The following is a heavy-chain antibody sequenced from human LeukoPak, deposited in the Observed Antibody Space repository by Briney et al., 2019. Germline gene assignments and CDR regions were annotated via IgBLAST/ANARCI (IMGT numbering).Heavy chain of an antibody. CDR2: IIPIFGTA. CDR3: ARGRGTIGSNRDFYFYYYMDI. J-gene: IGHJ6*03. V-gene: IGHV1-69*13. CDR1: GGTFSSYA. Sequence: SVKVSCKASGGTFSSYAISWVRQAPGQGLEWMGGIIPIFGTANYAQKFQGRVTITADESTSTAYMELSSLRSEDTAVYYCARGRGTIGSNRDFYFYYYMDIWGNGTTVTVSS. D-gene: IGHD2-21*01.